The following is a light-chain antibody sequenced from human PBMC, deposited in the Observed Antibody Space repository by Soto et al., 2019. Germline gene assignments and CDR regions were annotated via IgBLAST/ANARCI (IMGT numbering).Light chain of an antibody. CDR2: LGS. Sequence: DIVMTQSPLSLPVTPGEPASISCRSSQSLLHSNGYNYLDWYLQKPGQSPQLLIYLGSNRASGVPDRFSGSGSGTDFTLKISRVEAEDVGVYYCMQALQTHPTLGQGTKVEIK. V-gene: IGKV2-28*01. J-gene: IGKJ1*01. CDR3: MQALQTHPT. CDR1: QSLLHSNGYNY.